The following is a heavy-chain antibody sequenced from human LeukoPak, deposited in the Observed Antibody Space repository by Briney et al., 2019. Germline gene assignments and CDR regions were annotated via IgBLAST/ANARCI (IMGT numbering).Heavy chain of an antibody. D-gene: IGHD6-6*01. CDR3: ARGRPRGYYYYYYMDV. J-gene: IGHJ6*03. CDR1: GGSFSGYY. V-gene: IGHV4-34*01. CDR2: MNHSGST. Sequence: SETLSLTCAVYGGSFSGYYWSWIRQPPGKGLEWIGEMNHSGSTNYNPSLKSRVTISVDTSKNQFSLKLSSVTAADTAVYYCARGRPRGYYYYYYMDVWGKGTTATASS.